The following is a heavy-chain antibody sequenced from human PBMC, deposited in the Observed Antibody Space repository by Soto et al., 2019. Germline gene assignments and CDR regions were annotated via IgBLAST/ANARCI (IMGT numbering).Heavy chain of an antibody. CDR3: ARQRGQLRGRYFDY. D-gene: IGHD1-26*01. Sequence: XGPTLGNPTQTLTLTCTFSGFSLSTSGMRVSWIRQPPGKALECLARIDWDDDKFYRTSLKTRLTISKDTSKNQVVLTMTNMDTADTARYYCARQRGQLRGRYFDYWGQGALVTVSS. J-gene: IGHJ4*02. CDR1: GFSLSTSGMR. CDR2: IDWDDDK. V-gene: IGHV2-70*04.